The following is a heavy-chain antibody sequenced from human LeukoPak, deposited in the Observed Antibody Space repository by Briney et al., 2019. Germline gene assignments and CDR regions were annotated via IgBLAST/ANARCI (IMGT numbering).Heavy chain of an antibody. CDR3: ARGPNSNWSGLDF. D-gene: IGHD6-6*01. J-gene: IGHJ4*02. V-gene: IGHV3-74*01. CDR1: GFSFSGHW. Sequence: PGKSLRLSCTASGFSFSGHWMHWARQLPGKGLVWVSRISPTGCTTSYADSVKGRFTVSRDNAKNTLYLQVNNLRAEDTAVYYCARGPNSNWSGLDFWGQGTLLTVSS. CDR2: ISPTGCTT.